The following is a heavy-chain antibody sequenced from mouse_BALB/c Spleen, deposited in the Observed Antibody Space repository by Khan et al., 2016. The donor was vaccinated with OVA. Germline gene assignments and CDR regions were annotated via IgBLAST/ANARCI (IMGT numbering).Heavy chain of an antibody. D-gene: IGHD1-1*02. V-gene: IGHV9-3-1*01. J-gene: IGHJ1*01. CDR3: ASGGYWYFDV. CDR2: INTYTGEP. CDR1: GYSFTNYG. Sequence: QVQLKQSGPELKKPGETVKISCKASGYSFTNYGMNWVRQAPGKGLKWMGWINTYTGEPTYADDFKGRFAFSLETSASTAYLQINNLKNEDTATYFCASGGYWYFDVWGAGTMVTVSA.